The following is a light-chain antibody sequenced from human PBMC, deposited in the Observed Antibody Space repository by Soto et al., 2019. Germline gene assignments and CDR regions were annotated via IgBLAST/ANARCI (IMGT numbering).Light chain of an antibody. J-gene: IGKJ1*01. V-gene: IGKV1-5*03. CDR2: EAS. Sequence: DIQMTQSPSTLSASVGDRVTITCRASQSISGSLAWYQQKPGKAPKLLIYEASNLKSGVTSRFSRSGSGTEYTLIISSLQPDDSASYYCQQYNGYWTFGQGTRVEIK. CDR1: QSISGS. CDR3: QQYNGYWT.